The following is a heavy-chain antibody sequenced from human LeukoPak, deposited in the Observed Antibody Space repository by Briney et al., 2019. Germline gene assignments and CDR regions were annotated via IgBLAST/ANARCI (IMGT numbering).Heavy chain of an antibody. V-gene: IGHV1-18*01. J-gene: IGHJ4*02. D-gene: IGHD1-26*01. Sequence: GASVKVSCKASGYTFTSYGISWVRQAPGQGLEWMGWISAYNGNTNYAQKLQGRVTMTTDTSTSTAYMELRSLRSDDTAVYYCARDLVGEWELGYYFDYWGQGTLVTVSS. CDR3: ARDLVGEWELGYYFDY. CDR1: GYTFTSYG. CDR2: ISAYNGNT.